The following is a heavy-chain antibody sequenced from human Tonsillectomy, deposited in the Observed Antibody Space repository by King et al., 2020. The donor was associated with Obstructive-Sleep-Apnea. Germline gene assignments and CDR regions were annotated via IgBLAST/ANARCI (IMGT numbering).Heavy chain of an antibody. Sequence: VQLVESGGGVVQPGRSLRLSCAASGFTFSSYGMHWVRQAPGKGLEWGAVISYDGRNKYYADSVKGRFTISRDNSKNTLYLQMNSLRAEDTSVYYCAKENSSRYYYYGMDVWGQGTPVHGSS. CDR1: GFTFSSYG. CDR3: AKENSSRYYYYGMDV. J-gene: IGHJ6*02. V-gene: IGHV3-30*18. CDR2: ISYDGRNK. D-gene: IGHD6-13*01.